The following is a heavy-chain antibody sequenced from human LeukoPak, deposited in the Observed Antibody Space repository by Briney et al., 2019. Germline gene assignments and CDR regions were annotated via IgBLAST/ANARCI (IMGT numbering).Heavy chain of an antibody. Sequence: GASVKVSCKASGYTFTSYGISWVRQAPGQGLEWMGIINPSGGSTSYAQKFQGRVTMTRDTSTSTVYMELSSLRSEDTAVYYCTYDILTGTDYWGQGTLVTVSS. D-gene: IGHD3-9*01. J-gene: IGHJ4*02. CDR3: TYDILTGTDY. CDR1: GYTFTSYG. V-gene: IGHV1-46*01. CDR2: INPSGGST.